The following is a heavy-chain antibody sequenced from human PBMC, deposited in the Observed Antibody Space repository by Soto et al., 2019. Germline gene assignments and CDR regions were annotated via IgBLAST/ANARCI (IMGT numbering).Heavy chain of an antibody. Sequence: ASVKVSCKVSGYTLTELSMHWVRQAPGKGLEWMGGFDPEDGETIYAQKFQGRVTMTEDTSTDTAYMELSSLRSEDTAVYYCIYYDFWSGHRDFDYWGQGTLVTVSS. CDR2: FDPEDGET. J-gene: IGHJ4*02. CDR3: IYYDFWSGHRDFDY. CDR1: GYTLTELS. D-gene: IGHD3-3*01. V-gene: IGHV1-24*01.